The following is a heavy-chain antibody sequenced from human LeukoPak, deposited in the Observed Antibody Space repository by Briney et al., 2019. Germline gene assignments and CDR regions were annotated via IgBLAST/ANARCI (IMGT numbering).Heavy chain of an antibody. CDR3: ARDPSNTSGFYAYLDS. J-gene: IGHJ4*02. V-gene: IGHV1-18*01. CDR2: ISAYNGDT. CDR1: GYTFTSHG. D-gene: IGHD6-19*01. Sequence: ASVKVSCKVSGYTFTSHGISWVRQAPGQGLEWMGWISAYNGDTKYAQKTQGRVTMTTDASTSTAYMELRSLRSDDTAMYYCARDPSNTSGFYAYLDSWGQGTLVTVSS.